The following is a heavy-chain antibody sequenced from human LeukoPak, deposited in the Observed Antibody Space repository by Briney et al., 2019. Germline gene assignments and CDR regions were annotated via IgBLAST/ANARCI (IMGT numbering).Heavy chain of an antibody. D-gene: IGHD3-10*01. J-gene: IGHJ4*02. CDR1: GYTFTDHY. CDR2: INPNSGGT. CDR3: ARGSFGDY. V-gene: IGHV1-2*02. Sequence: ASVKVSCKASGYTFTDHYIHWVRQAPGQGLEWMGWINPNSGGTNHAQKFQGRVNMTRDTSISTAYMELSRLRSDDTAMYYCARGSFGDYWGQGTLVTVSS.